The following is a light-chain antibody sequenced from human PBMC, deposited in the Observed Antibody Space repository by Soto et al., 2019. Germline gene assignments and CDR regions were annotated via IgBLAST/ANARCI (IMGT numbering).Light chain of an antibody. CDR2: LNSDGSH. J-gene: IGLJ1*01. V-gene: IGLV4-69*01. CDR1: SGHSSYA. Sequence: QSVLTQSPSASASLGASVKLTCTLSSGHSSYAIAWHQQQPEQGPRYLMKLNSDGSHSKGDGIPDRFSGSSSGAEPYLTTASLQSEDEADYYCQNWGSGTQVFGTGTKLTVL. CDR3: QNWGSGTQV.